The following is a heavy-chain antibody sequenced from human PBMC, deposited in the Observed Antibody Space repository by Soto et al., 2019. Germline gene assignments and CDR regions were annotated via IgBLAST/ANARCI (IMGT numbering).Heavy chain of an antibody. CDR2: IGGGSGST. D-gene: IGHD6-13*01. Sequence: EVQLLESGGGLVQPGGSLRLSCAASGFTFTTYALGWVRQAPGKGLEWVSTIGGGSGSTSYADSVKGRFSISRENSKNTLYLQMSRLRAEDTALYYCATRMYSTSWYYFVSWGQGTLVTVSS. V-gene: IGHV3-23*01. J-gene: IGHJ4*02. CDR1: GFTFTTYA. CDR3: ATRMYSTSWYYFVS.